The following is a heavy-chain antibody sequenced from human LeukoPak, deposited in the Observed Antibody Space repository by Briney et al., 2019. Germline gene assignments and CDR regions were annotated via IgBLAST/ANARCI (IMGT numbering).Heavy chain of an antibody. J-gene: IGHJ4*02. CDR1: GGTFSSYA. V-gene: IGHV1-69*04. D-gene: IGHD3-10*01. CDR2: IIPILGIA. CDR3: ARDYGSGYFDY. Sequence: ASVKVSCKASGGTFSSYAISWVRQAPGQGLEWMGRIIPILGIANYAQKFQGRVTITADKSTSTAYMELSSLRSEDTAVYYCARDYGSGYFDYWGQGTLVTVSS.